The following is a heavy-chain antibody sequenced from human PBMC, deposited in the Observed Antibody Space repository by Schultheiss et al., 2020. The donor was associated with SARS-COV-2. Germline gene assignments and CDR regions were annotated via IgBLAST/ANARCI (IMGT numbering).Heavy chain of an antibody. CDR1: GGSISSYY. D-gene: IGHD4-17*01. CDR2: IYYSGST. V-gene: IGHV4-59*01. J-gene: IGHJ4*02. Sequence: SQTLSLTCTVSGGSISSYYWNWIRQSPGKGLEWIGYIYYSGSTNYSPSLKSRVTISVDTSKKQFSLKLTSVTAADTAVYYCAAHDFGDYAFDYWGQGTLVTVSS. CDR3: AAHDFGDYAFDY.